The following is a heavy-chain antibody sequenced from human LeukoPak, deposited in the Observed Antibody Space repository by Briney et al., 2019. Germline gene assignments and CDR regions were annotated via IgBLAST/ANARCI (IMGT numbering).Heavy chain of an antibody. Sequence: GGSLRLSCAASGFTFSSYAMHWVRQAPGKGLEYVSAISSNGGRTYYANSVKGRFTISRDNSKNTLYLQMGSLRAEDMAVYYCARGARTAGLLWFGELLYYYYGMDVWGQGTTVTVSS. CDR3: ARGARTAGLLWFGELLYYYYGMDV. CDR2: ISSNGGRT. D-gene: IGHD3-10*01. J-gene: IGHJ6*02. V-gene: IGHV3-64*01. CDR1: GFTFSSYA.